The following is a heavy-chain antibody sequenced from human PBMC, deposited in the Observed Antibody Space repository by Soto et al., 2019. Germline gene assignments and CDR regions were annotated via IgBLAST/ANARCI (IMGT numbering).Heavy chain of an antibody. Sequence: SVKVSCKASGGTFSSYAISWVRQAPGQGLEWMGGIIPIFGTANYAQKFQGRVTITADESTSTAYMELSSLRSEDTAVYYCARGSQLRFLEWSDLWGQGTKVTVSS. CDR1: GGTFSSYA. V-gene: IGHV1-69*13. D-gene: IGHD3-3*01. CDR2: IIPIFGTA. J-gene: IGHJ6*02. CDR3: ARGSQLRFLEWSDL.